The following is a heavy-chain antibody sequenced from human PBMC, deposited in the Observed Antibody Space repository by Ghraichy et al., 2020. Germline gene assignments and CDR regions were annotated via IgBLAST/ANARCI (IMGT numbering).Heavy chain of an antibody. D-gene: IGHD5-24*01. Sequence: SETLSLTCAVYGGSFSGYYWSWIRQPPGKGLEWIGEINHSGSTNYNPSLKSRVTISVDTSKNQFSLKLSSVTAADTAVYYCARGGYRIDYWGQGTLVTVSS. CDR3: ARGGYRIDY. CDR1: GGSFSGYY. J-gene: IGHJ4*02. CDR2: INHSGST. V-gene: IGHV4-34*01.